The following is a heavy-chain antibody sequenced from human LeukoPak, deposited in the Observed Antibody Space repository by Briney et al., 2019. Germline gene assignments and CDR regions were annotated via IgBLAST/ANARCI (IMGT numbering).Heavy chain of an antibody. D-gene: IGHD2/OR15-2a*01. CDR1: SGSISNRNYY. V-gene: IGHV4-39*01. CDR2: IYYTGST. CDR3: APIAGRQPKHPPHYYYMDV. Sequence: SETLSLTCTVSSGSISNRNYYWGWIRQPPGKGLEWIGNIYYTGSTYYNPSLRSRVTISVDTSKNQFSLKLSSVTAADTAVYYCAPIAGRQPKHPPHYYYMDVWGKGTTVTVSS. J-gene: IGHJ6*03.